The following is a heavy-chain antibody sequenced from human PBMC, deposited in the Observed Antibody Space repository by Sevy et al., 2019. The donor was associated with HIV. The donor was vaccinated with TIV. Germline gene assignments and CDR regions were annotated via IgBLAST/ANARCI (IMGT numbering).Heavy chain of an antibody. CDR2: IYSGDST. V-gene: IGHV3-53*01. CDR1: GFTVSSNY. D-gene: IGHD6-13*01. J-gene: IGHJ4*02. Sequence: GGSLRLSCAASGFTVSSNYMSWVRQAPGKGLEWVSVIYSGDSTSYTDSVKGRFTISRDNSKNTLYLQMNSLRAEDTAVYYCAVVAEGYWGQGTLVTVSS. CDR3: AVVAEGY.